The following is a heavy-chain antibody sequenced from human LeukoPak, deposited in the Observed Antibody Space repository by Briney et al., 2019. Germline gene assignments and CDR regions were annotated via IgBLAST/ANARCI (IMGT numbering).Heavy chain of an antibody. J-gene: IGHJ4*02. Sequence: SETLSLTCAVYGGSFSGYYWSWIRQPPGKGLEGIGEINHSGSTNYNPSLKSRVTISVDTSKNQFSLKLSSVTAADTAVYYCARGPPITMVRGVIVAADYLGQGTLVTVSS. CDR1: GGSFSGYY. V-gene: IGHV4-34*01. D-gene: IGHD3-10*01. CDR3: ARGPPITMVRGVIVAADY. CDR2: INHSGST.